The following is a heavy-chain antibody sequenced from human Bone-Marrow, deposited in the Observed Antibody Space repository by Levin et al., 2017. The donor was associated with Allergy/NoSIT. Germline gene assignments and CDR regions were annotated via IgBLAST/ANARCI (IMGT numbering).Heavy chain of an antibody. CDR3: ARLPDFWSGYPGLDV. V-gene: IGHV3-11*06. CDR1: GFAFRDSY. Sequence: LSLPCAASGFAFRDSYMTWIRQAPGKGLEWVSYSSTTSDFTKYADSVKGRFAVSRDNARNSLFLQMNSLRAEDTAVYYCARLPDFWSGYPGLDVWGKGTTVTVSS. D-gene: IGHD3-3*01. CDR2: SSTTSDFT. J-gene: IGHJ6*04.